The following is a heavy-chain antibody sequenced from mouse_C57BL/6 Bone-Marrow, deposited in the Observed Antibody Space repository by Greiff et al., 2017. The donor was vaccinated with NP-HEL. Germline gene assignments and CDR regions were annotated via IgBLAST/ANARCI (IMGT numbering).Heavy chain of an antibody. CDR1: GFTFTDYY. V-gene: IGHV7-3*01. Sequence: EVKLMESGGGLVQPGGSLSLSCAASGFTFTDYYMSWVRQPPGKALEWLGFIRNKANGYTTEYSASVKGRFTISRDNSQSILYLQMNALRAEDSATYYCARSIHYDYADAPFYAMDYWGQGTSVTVAS. J-gene: IGHJ4*01. CDR2: IRNKANGYTT. D-gene: IGHD2-4*01. CDR3: ARSIHYDYADAPFYAMDY.